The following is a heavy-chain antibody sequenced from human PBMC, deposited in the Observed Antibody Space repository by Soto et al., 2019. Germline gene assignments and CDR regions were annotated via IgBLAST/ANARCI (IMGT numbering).Heavy chain of an antibody. D-gene: IGHD2-15*01. J-gene: IGHJ4*02. CDR1: GFTFDVYA. CDR3: AKDISLLGWGYLVVEY. CDR2: INYNSGSV. V-gene: IGHV3-9*01. Sequence: EVQLVESGGGWVQPGRSLRLSCAASGFTFDVYAMHWVRQAPGKGLEWVSGINYNSGSVGYADSVKGRFTISRDNAKNSLHLQMNSLRAEDTAVYYCAKDISLLGWGYLVVEYWGQGTLVTVS.